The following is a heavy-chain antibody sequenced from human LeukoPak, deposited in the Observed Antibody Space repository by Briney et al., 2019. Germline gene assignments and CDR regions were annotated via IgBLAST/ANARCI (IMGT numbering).Heavy chain of an antibody. J-gene: IGHJ3*02. V-gene: IGHV4-59*08. CDR1: SGSMNNHY. D-gene: IGHD5-12*01. CDR2: IYYSGST. CDR3: ARVGYDDAFDI. Sequence: SETLSLTCTVSSGSMNNHYWSWIRQPPGKGLEWVGYIYYSGSTNYNPSLKSRVTISVDTSKNQFSLSLNSVTAADTAVYYCARVGYDDAFDIWGQGTMVTVSS.